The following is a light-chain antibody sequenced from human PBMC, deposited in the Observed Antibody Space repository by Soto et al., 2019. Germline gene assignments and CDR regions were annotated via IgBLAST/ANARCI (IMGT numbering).Light chain of an antibody. Sequence: DIQMTQSPSTLSASVGDRVTITCRASQSISSWLAWYQQKPGKAPKLLIYDASSLESGVPSRFSGSGSGTEFTLTISSLQPDDFATYYCQQYKSYWTFDQGTKMEIK. J-gene: IGKJ1*01. CDR3: QQYKSYWT. V-gene: IGKV1-5*01. CDR1: QSISSW. CDR2: DAS.